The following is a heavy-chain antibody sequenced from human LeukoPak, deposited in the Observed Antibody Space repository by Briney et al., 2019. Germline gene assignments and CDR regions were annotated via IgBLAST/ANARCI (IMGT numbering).Heavy chain of an antibody. Sequence: PGGSLRLSCVASGFTFTNYVMSWVRQAPGKGLEWVSAISDSGGSTYYADSVKGRFTISRDNSKNTPYLQMNSLRAEDTAVYYCAKDPRVIVVGDAFDIWGQGTMVIVSS. CDR3: AKDPRVIVVGDAFDI. CDR2: ISDSGGST. CDR1: GFTFTNYV. V-gene: IGHV3-23*01. D-gene: IGHD3-22*01. J-gene: IGHJ3*02.